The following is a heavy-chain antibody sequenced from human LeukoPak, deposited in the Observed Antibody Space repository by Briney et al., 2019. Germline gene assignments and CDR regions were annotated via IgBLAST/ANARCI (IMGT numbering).Heavy chain of an antibody. Sequence: GASVKVSCKASGYTFTSYDINWVRLATGQGLEWMGWMNPNSGNTGYAQKFQGRVTMTRNTSISTAYMELSSLRSEDTAVYYCARAAIAAFGTATWFDPWGQGTLVTVSS. CDR3: ARAAIAAFGTATWFDP. J-gene: IGHJ5*02. CDR2: MNPNSGNT. CDR1: GYTFTSYD. D-gene: IGHD6-6*01. V-gene: IGHV1-8*01.